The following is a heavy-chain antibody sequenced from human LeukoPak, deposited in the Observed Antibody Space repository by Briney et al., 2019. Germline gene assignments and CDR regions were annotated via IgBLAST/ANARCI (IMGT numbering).Heavy chain of an antibody. Sequence: SETLSLTCTVSGGSISSYYWSWIRQPPGKGLEWIGYIYYSGSTYYNPSLKSRVTISVDTSKSQFSLKLSSVTAADTAVYYCARSGSYYLGDFDYWGQGTLVTVSS. CDR2: IYYSGST. J-gene: IGHJ4*02. D-gene: IGHD1-26*01. CDR1: GGSISSYY. CDR3: ARSGSYYLGDFDY. V-gene: IGHV4-59*01.